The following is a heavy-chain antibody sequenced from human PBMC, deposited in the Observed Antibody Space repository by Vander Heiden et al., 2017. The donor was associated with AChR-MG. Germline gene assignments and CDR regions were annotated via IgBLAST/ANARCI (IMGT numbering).Heavy chain of an antibody. CDR3: AKDKSHDYGDYGCFDY. J-gene: IGHJ4*02. Sequence: QVQLVESGGGVVQPGRSLRLSCAASGFTFSRYGMHWVRQAPGKGLEWVAVISYDGSNKYYADSVKGRFTISRDNSKNTLYLQMNSLRAEDTAVYYCAKDKSHDYGDYGCFDYWGQGTLVTVSS. CDR1: GFTFSRYG. CDR2: ISYDGSNK. V-gene: IGHV3-30*18. D-gene: IGHD4-17*01.